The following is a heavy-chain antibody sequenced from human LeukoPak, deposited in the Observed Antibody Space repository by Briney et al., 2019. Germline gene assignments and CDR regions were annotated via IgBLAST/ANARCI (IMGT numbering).Heavy chain of an antibody. CDR3: ARDYYGSGSSDY. Sequence: PSETLPLTCTVSGGSISSYYWSWIRQPPGKGLEWIGNIYYSGSTNYNPSLKSRVTISVDTSKSQFSLKLSSVTAADTAVYYCARDYYGSGSSDYWGQGTLVTVSS. D-gene: IGHD3-10*01. J-gene: IGHJ4*02. CDR1: GGSISSYY. CDR2: IYYSGST. V-gene: IGHV4-59*01.